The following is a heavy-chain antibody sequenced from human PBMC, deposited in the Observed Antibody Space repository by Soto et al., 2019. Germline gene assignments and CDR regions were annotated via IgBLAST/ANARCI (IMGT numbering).Heavy chain of an antibody. J-gene: IGHJ5*02. CDR3: ARGSPSSTTLGWFDP. D-gene: IGHD2-2*01. Sequence: ASGKVSCKASAYTFISYYMHWVRQAPGQGLEWMGTINPRGGDTKYAQRFQGRVTMTRDTSTTTIYMEVNSLRSDDTAVYYCARGSPSSTTLGWFDPWGQATLVTVSS. CDR2: INPRGGDT. V-gene: IGHV1-46*01. CDR1: AYTFISYY.